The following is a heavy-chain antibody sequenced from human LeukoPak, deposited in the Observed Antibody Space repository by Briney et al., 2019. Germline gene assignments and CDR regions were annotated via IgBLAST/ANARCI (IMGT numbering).Heavy chain of an antibody. Sequence: TGESLRLSCAASGFTFSSYAMSWVRQAPGKGLEWVSAISGSGGSTYYADSVKGRFTISRDNSKNTLYLQMKSLRAEDPAVYYCAKAIAVAGTYAFDIWGQGTMVTVSS. J-gene: IGHJ3*02. CDR3: AKAIAVAGTYAFDI. CDR2: ISGSGGST. V-gene: IGHV3-23*01. D-gene: IGHD6-19*01. CDR1: GFTFSSYA.